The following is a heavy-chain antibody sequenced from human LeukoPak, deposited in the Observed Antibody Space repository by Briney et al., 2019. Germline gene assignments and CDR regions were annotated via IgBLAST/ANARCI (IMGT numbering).Heavy chain of an antibody. Sequence: ASEKVSCKASGYTFTSYYMHWVRQAPGQGLEWMGIITPSGGTTIYTHKFQGRVTMTRDMSTNSAYMELSSLRSEATAVYYCAREYGRFGVYYFDYWGQGTLVTVSS. D-gene: IGHD3-10*01. J-gene: IGHJ4*02. CDR2: ITPSGGTT. V-gene: IGHV1-46*01. CDR1: GYTFTSYY. CDR3: AREYGRFGVYYFDY.